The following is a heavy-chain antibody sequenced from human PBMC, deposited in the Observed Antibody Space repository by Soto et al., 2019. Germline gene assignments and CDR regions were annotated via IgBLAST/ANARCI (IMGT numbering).Heavy chain of an antibody. J-gene: IGHJ4*02. V-gene: IGHV3-7*01. D-gene: IGHD3-10*01. Sequence: EVQLMESGGGLVQPGGSLRLSCAASGFNFGASWMAWVRQAPGKGLEWVADIKQDGSEKNYVDSVKGRVTISRDDAKNSLYLQMNSLGAEDSAVYYCARVPFYGAIDYWGLGTLVTVSS. CDR1: GFNFGASW. CDR2: IKQDGSEK. CDR3: ARVPFYGAIDY.